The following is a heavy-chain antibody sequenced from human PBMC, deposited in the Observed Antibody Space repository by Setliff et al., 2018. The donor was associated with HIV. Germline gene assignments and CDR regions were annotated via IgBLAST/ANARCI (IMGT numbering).Heavy chain of an antibody. CDR3: ARGNSNYYLFDY. CDR1: GHTFTSYF. Sequence: ASVKVSCKASGHTFTSYFMQWVRQAPGQGLEWMGWISAYNGNTNYAQKLQGRVTMTTDTSTSTAYMELRSLRSDDTAVYYCARGNSNYYLFDYWGQGTLVTVSS. CDR2: ISAYNGNT. J-gene: IGHJ4*02. V-gene: IGHV1-18*04. D-gene: IGHD4-4*01.